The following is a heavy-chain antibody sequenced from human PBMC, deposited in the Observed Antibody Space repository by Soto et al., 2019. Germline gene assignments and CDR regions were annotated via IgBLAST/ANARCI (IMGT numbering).Heavy chain of an antibody. Sequence: QVQLVQSGAEVKKPGSSVKVSCKDSGGTFSTYSMFWVRQAPGQGLEWMGRIIPMLGIANYAQRFQDRVTSTADKSTATAYMELNSLRSEDTALYYCTIGSWSGEVFDIWGQGTMVTVSS. J-gene: IGHJ3*02. D-gene: IGHD2-21*01. CDR3: TIGSWSGEVFDI. CDR2: IIPMLGIA. V-gene: IGHV1-69*02. CDR1: GGTFSTYS.